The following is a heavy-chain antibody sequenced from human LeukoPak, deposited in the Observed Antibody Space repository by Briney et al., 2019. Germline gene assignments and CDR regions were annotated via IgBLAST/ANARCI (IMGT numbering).Heavy chain of an antibody. J-gene: IGHJ4*02. CDR1: GGTFISYA. D-gene: IGHD6-13*01. CDR3: ARASLSAGNFDY. V-gene: IGHV1-69*05. CDR2: IIPIFGTA. Sequence: SSXKVSCKASGGTFISYAISWVRQAPGQGLEWMGGIIPIFGTANYAQKFQGRVTITTDESTSTAYMELSSLRSEDTAVYYCARASLSAGNFDYWGQGTLVTVSS.